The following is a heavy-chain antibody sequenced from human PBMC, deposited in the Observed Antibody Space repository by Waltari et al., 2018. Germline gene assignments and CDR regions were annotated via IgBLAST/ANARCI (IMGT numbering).Heavy chain of an antibody. CDR3: SHTIYCDYDY. Sequence: QIAVKESGPTLVKRTQTLTLTCTCSGFTISTSGVGVGWIRQPPGKALEWLALIYWNDDKRYSPSLKSRLTISKDTSQTQVVLTMTNMAPVDTATYYCSHTIYCDYDYWGQGTLVTVSS. CDR1: GFTISTSGVG. V-gene: IGHV2-5*01. D-gene: IGHD4-17*01. J-gene: IGHJ4*02. CDR2: IYWNDDK.